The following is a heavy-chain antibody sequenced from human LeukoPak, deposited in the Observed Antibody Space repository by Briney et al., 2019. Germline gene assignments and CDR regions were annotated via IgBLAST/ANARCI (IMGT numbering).Heavy chain of an antibody. CDR2: ISSSSSYI. J-gene: IGHJ5*02. V-gene: IGHV3-21*01. Sequence: PGGSLGLSCAASGFTFSSYSMNWVRQAPGKGLEWVSSISSSSSYIYYADSVKGRFTISRDNAKNSLYLQMNSLRAEDTAVYYCAREGREQWPAPNWFDPWGQGTLVTVSS. CDR3: AREGREQWPAPNWFDP. CDR1: GFTFSSYS. D-gene: IGHD6-19*01.